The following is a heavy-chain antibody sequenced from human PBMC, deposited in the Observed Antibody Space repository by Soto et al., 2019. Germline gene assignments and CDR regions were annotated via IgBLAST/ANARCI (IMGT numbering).Heavy chain of an antibody. CDR2: MNAKSGDT. CDR1: GYTFSDFD. D-gene: IGHD3-16*01. CDR3: ARGNPFNYAGFDV. J-gene: IGHJ6*02. V-gene: IGHV1-8*01. Sequence: QAHLEQSGAEVKRPGASVKVSCKASGYTFSDFDINWLRQASGQGPEWMGWMNAKSGDTFFAQRFQGKVKMTWDTSLSTAYMEVGSLTSDDTAMYYCARGNPFNYAGFDVWGQGTTVAVSS.